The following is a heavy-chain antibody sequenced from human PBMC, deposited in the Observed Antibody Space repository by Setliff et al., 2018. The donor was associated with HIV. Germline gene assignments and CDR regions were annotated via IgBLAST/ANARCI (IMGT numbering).Heavy chain of an antibody. J-gene: IGHJ3*01. Sequence: GSLRLSCATSGFTFSTHWMTWVRQAPGKGLEWVANIKQDGSEKYYVDSVKGRFTISRDNAKNSLFLQMNSLRAEDTAIYYCARLGWASLPANALDVWGLGTVVTVSS. CDR2: IKQDGSEK. D-gene: IGHD3-10*01. CDR1: GFTFSTHW. CDR3: ARLGWASLPANALDV. V-gene: IGHV3-7*03.